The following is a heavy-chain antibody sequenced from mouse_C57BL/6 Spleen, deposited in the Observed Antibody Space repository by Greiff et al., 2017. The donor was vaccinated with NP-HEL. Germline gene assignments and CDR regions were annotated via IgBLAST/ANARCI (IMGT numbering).Heavy chain of an antibody. CDR1: GFTFSSYA. D-gene: IGHD1-1*01. CDR2: ISSGGDYI. CDR3: TRDYYGAWNFDV. J-gene: IGHJ1*03. V-gene: IGHV5-9-1*02. Sequence: EVMLVESGEGLVKPGGSLKLSCAASGFTFSSYAMSWVRQTPEKRLEWVAYISSGGDYIYYADTVKGRFTISRDNARNTLYLQMSSLKSEDTAMYYCTRDYYGAWNFDVWGTGTTVTVSS.